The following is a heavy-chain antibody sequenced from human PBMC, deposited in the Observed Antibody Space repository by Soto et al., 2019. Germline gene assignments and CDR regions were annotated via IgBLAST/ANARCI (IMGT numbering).Heavy chain of an antibody. Sequence: QVQLQQWGAGLLKPSETLSLTCAVYGGSFSGYYWSWIRQPPGKGLEWIGEINHSGSTNYNPSLKSRVTISLDTSKNQFALKLSSVTAADTAVYYCASLSNYNGDWFDPWGQGTLVPVSS. CDR2: INHSGST. CDR1: GGSFSGYY. CDR3: ASLSNYNGDWFDP. V-gene: IGHV4-34*01. D-gene: IGHD4-4*01. J-gene: IGHJ5*02.